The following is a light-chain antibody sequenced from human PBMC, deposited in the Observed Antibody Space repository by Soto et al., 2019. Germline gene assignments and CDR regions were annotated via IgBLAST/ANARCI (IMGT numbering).Light chain of an antibody. CDR2: DDS. CDR3: QVWDSSSDHRYV. V-gene: IGLV3-21*02. J-gene: IGLJ1*01. CDR1: NIGSKS. Sequence: SYELTQPPSVSVAPGQTARITCGGNNIGSKSVHWYQQQPGQAPVLVVYDDSDRPSGIPERFSGSNSGNTATLTISRVEAGDEDDYYCQVWDSSSDHRYVFGTGTKVTVL.